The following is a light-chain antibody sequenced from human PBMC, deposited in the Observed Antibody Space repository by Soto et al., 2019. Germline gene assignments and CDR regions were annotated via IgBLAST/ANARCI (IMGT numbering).Light chain of an antibody. CDR2: EVS. CDR3: FSYTRSGTYV. J-gene: IGLJ1*01. Sequence: QSVLTQPASVSGSPGQSITISCTGTSSDVGNYKYVSWYQQHPGKAPKLMIYEVSNRPSGVSNRFSGSKSGNTASLTISGLQAEDETDYYFFSYTRSGTYVFGTGTKLTVL. CDR1: SSDVGNYKY. V-gene: IGLV2-14*01.